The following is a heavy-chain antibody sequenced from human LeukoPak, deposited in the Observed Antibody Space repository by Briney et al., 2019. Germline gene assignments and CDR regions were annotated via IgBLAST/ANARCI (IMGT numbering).Heavy chain of an antibody. J-gene: IGHJ3*02. CDR1: GGSISSYY. CDR3: ARGLKNYYDSSGYAFDI. D-gene: IGHD3-22*01. V-gene: IGHV4-4*07. CDR2: IYTSGST. Sequence: SETLSLTCTVSGGSISSYYWSRIRQPAGKGLEWIGRIYTSGSTNYNPSLKSRVTMSVDTSKNQFSLKLSSVTAADTAVYYCARGLKNYYDSSGYAFDIWGQGTMVTVSS.